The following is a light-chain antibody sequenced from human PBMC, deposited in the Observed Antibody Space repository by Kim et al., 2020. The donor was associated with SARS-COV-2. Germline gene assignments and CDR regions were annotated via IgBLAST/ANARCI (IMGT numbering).Light chain of an antibody. CDR2: DAS. CDR1: QGIGNY. Sequence: DIQMTQSPSSLSASIGDRVTITCRASQGIGNYLAWFQQKPGEAPKSLIYDASSLQSGVPSKFSGSGSGRDFTLTISSLQPEDCATYYCQQYDLYPLTFGGGTNVDIK. J-gene: IGKJ4*01. V-gene: IGKV1-16*02. CDR3: QQYDLYPLT.